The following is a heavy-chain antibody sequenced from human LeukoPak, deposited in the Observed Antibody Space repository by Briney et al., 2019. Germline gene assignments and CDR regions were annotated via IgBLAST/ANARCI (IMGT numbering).Heavy chain of an antibody. V-gene: IGHV3-64*01. J-gene: IGHJ4*02. D-gene: IGHD4-17*01. CDR3: ARDSGEDYGDYVAPFAGFDY. CDR2: ISSNGGST. CDR1: GFTFSSYA. Sequence: GSLRLSCAAPGFTFSSYAMHWVRQAPGKGLEYVSAISSNGGSTYYANSVKGRFTISRDNSKNTLYLQMGSLRAEDMAVYYCARDSGEDYGDYVAPFAGFDYWGQGTLVTVSS.